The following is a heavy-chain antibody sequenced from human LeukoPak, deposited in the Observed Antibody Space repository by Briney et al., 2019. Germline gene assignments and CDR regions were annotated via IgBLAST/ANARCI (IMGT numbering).Heavy chain of an antibody. CDR2: IWYDGSNK. D-gene: IGHD2-21*02. J-gene: IGHJ5*02. V-gene: IGHV3-33*01. CDR3: ARDRGVTGWFDP. CDR1: GFTFSSYG. Sequence: PERSLRLSCAASGFTFSSYGMHWVRQAPGKGLEWVAVIWYDGSNKYYADSVKGRFTISRDNSKNTLYLQMNSLRAEDTAVYYCARDRGVTGWFDPWGQGTLVTVSS.